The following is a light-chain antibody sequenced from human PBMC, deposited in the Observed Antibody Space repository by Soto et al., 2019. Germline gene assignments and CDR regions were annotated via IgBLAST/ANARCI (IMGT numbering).Light chain of an antibody. CDR1: QSVSNNH. CDR2: DTS. V-gene: IGKV3-20*01. Sequence: EIELTQSPGTLSLSPGERVTLSCRASQSVSNNHFAWYQQKHGQVPRLLIYDTSTRAIGIPDRFSGSGSGTDFTLTISRLEPEDFAVYYCQQYGSSPLYAFGQGTRLEIK. J-gene: IGKJ2*01. CDR3: QQYGSSPLYA.